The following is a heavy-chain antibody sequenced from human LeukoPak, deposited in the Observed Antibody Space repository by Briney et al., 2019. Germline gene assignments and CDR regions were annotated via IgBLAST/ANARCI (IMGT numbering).Heavy chain of an antibody. V-gene: IGHV3-48*03. Sequence: GGSLRLSCAASGFTFSSYEMNWVRQAPGKGLEWLSYISSSGKTAYYADSVKGRFTISRDNAKNSLYLEMNSLRAEDTAVYYCARDRCSSISCYVDYWGQGTLVTVSS. CDR2: ISSSGKTA. D-gene: IGHD2-2*01. CDR1: GFTFSSYE. CDR3: ARDRCSSISCYVDY. J-gene: IGHJ4*02.